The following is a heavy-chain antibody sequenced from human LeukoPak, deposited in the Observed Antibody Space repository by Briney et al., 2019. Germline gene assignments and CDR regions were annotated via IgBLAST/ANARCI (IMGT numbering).Heavy chain of an antibody. CDR3: ARFYDSSGYSPYHYQFAMDV. D-gene: IGHD3-22*01. V-gene: IGHV3-7*01. CDR2: IKQDGSEE. Sequence: GGSLRLSCAASGFTFSSYAMSWVRQAPGGGLERVAIIKQDGSEEYYVDSVKGRFTISRDNAKNSLYLQMNSLRAEDTAVYYCARFYDSSGYSPYHYQFAMDVWGQGTTVTVSS. CDR1: GFTFSSYA. J-gene: IGHJ6*02.